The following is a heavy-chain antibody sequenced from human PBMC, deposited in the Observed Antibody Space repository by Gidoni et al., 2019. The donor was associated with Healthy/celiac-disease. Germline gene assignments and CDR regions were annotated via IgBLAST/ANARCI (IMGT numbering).Heavy chain of an antibody. V-gene: IGHV4-59*01. D-gene: IGHD1-26*01. CDR3: ARVYPQPWELLRRVPSVGYFDY. J-gene: IGHJ4*02. CDR1: GGSISSYY. CDR2: IYYSGST. Sequence: QVQLQESGPGLVKPSETLSLTCTVSGGSISSYYWSWIRQPPGKGLEWIGYIYYSGSTNYNPSLKSRVTISVDTSKNQFSLKLSSVTAADTAVYYCARVYPQPWELLRRVPSVGYFDYWGQGTLVTVSS.